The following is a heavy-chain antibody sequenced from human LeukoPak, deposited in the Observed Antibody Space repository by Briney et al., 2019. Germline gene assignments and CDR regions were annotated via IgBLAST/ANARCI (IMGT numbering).Heavy chain of an antibody. V-gene: IGHV3-9*01. CDR1: GFTFDDYA. J-gene: IGHJ4*02. Sequence: GGSLRLSCAASGFTFDDYAMHWVRQAPGKGLEWVSGISWNSGSIGYADSVKGRFTISRDNAKNSLYLQMNSLRAEDTALYYCAEGSRRWNYGYFDYWGQGTLVTVSS. D-gene: IGHD1-7*01. CDR2: ISWNSGSI. CDR3: AEGSRRWNYGYFDY.